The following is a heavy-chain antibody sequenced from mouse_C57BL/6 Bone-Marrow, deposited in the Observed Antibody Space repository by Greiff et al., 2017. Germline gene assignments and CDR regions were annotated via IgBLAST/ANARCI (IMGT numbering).Heavy chain of an antibody. CDR3: ARPYYSNYWYFDF. J-gene: IGHJ1*03. CDR1: GYTFTSYW. Sequence: QVQLKQPGAELVKPGASVKMSCKASGYTFTSYWITWVKQRPGQGLEWIGDIYPGSGSTNYNEQFKSKATLTEDTSSSTAYMQLSSLTSGDSAVYYCARPYYSNYWYFDFWGTGTTVTVSS. CDR2: IYPGSGST. V-gene: IGHV1-55*01. D-gene: IGHD2-5*01.